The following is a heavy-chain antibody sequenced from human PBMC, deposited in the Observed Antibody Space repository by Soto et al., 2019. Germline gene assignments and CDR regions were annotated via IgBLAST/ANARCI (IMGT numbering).Heavy chain of an antibody. CDR1: GFSFSSYW. CDR3: AKVGLFDGNKPITFEF. CDR2: INQDATRQ. D-gene: IGHD3-10*01. V-gene: IGHV3-7*03. Sequence: GGSLRLSCAASGFSFSSYWMSWVRQAPGRGLEWVANINQDATRQSYVDSVEGQFSISRDNAKNSLYLQMNSLRVEDTAVYYCAKVGLFDGNKPITFEFWGQGTLVTVS. J-gene: IGHJ4*02.